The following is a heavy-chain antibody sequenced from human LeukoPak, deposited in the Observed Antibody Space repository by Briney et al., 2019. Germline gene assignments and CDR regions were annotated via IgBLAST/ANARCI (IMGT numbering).Heavy chain of an antibody. V-gene: IGHV3-23*01. J-gene: IGHJ4*02. CDR1: GFTFSSDA. CDR3: AKGGKRVPIDY. CDR2: VSGSGGST. Sequence: GGSLRLSCAASGFTFSSDAMSWVRQAPGKGLEWVSAVSGSGGSTYYADSVKGRFTISRDNSKNTLYLQMNSLRAEDTALYYCAKGGKRVPIDYWGQGTLVTVSP. D-gene: IGHD3-16*01.